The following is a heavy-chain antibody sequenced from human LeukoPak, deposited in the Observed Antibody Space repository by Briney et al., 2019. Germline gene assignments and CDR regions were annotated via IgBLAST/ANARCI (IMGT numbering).Heavy chain of an antibody. CDR1: GFTFTSYA. J-gene: IGHJ4*02. Sequence: GGSLRLSCAASGFTFTSYAMCWVRQAPGKGLEWVSAISGSGGDTYYADSVKGRFTISRDNFKNTPYLQMNSLRAEDTAVYYCAKSLIGSGYGWAPFDYWGQGTLVTVSS. CDR3: AKSLIGSGYGWAPFDY. D-gene: IGHD5-12*01. CDR2: ISGSGGDT. V-gene: IGHV3-23*01.